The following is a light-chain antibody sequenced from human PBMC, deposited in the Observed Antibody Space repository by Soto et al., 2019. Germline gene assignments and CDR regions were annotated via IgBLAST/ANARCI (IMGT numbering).Light chain of an antibody. CDR2: EVT. J-gene: IGLJ1*01. CDR3: SSYTSTSTV. Sequence: QSALTQPASVSGSPGQSITISCTGISSDGDDYKDVSWYQQHPGKAPKLMIYEVTYRPSGVSNRFSGSKSGNTASLTISGLQADDEADSYCSSYTSTSTVFGTGTKLFVL. V-gene: IGLV2-14*01. CDR1: SSDGDDYKD.